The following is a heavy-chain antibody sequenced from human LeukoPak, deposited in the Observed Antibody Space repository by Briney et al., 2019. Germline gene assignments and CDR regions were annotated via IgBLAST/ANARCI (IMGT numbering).Heavy chain of an antibody. D-gene: IGHD5-18*01. CDR1: GFTFSTYA. J-gene: IGHJ4*02. V-gene: IGHV3-23*01. CDR2: ISSSGGSA. CDR3: AKDLYTYGTTPLDY. Sequence: GGSLRLSCAASGFTFSTYAMHWVRQAPGTGLEWVSSISSSGGSAYYADSVKGRFTISRDYSKNTLYLRMNSLRAEDTAVYYCAKDLYTYGTTPLDYWGQGTLVTVSS.